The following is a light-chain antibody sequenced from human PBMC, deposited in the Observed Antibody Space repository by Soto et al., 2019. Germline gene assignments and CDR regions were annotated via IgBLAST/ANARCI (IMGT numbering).Light chain of an antibody. Sequence: EIVMTQSPAFLSVSTGERVILSCRASQSVFSNLAWYQQKPGQAPRLLIYSASARVTGIPARFSGSGSGTEFTLTISRLQSEDFAVYYCQQYHNLPPLTFGGGTKVAIK. J-gene: IGKJ4*01. CDR3: QQYHNLPPLT. CDR2: SAS. V-gene: IGKV3-15*01. CDR1: QSVFSN.